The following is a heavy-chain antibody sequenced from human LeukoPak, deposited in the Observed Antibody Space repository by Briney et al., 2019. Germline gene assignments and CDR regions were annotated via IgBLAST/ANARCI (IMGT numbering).Heavy chain of an antibody. Sequence: GGSLRLSCAASGFTFSSYAMSWVRQAPGKGLEWVSAISGSGGSTYYADSVKGRFTISRDNSKNTLYLQMNSLRAEDTAVYYCAKDSTRYSSGWYQYYFDYWAREPWSPSPQ. CDR3: AKDSTRYSSGWYQYYFDY. D-gene: IGHD6-19*01. CDR2: ISGSGGST. CDR1: GFTFSSYA. V-gene: IGHV3-23*01. J-gene: IGHJ4*02.